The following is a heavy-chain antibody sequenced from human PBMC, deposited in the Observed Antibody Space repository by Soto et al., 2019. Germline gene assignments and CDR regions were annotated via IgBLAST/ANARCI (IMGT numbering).Heavy chain of an antibody. J-gene: IGHJ1*01. Sequence: GGSLRLSCAASGFTFSSYGMHWVRQAPGKGLEWVAVISYDGSNKYYADSMKGRFTISRDNSKNTLYLQMNSLRAEDTAVYYCAKDIESYFQHWGQGTLVTVSS. V-gene: IGHV3-30*18. CDR2: ISYDGSNK. CDR3: AKDIESYFQH. D-gene: IGHD3-16*02. CDR1: GFTFSSYG.